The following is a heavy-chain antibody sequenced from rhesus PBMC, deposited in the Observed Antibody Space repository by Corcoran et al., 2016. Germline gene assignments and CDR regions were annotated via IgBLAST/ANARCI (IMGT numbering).Heavy chain of an antibody. CDR1: GFTFSSYG. D-gene: IGHD6-25*01. V-gene: IGHV3S5*01. J-gene: IGHJ4*01. CDR2: IYSCGRST. Sequence: EVQLVETGGGLVQPGGSLKLSCAASGFTFSSYGMSWVRQAPGKGLVWVSAIYSCGRSTDYAYSWKGRFTISRDNSNNTLSLQMNSLRAEDTAVYYCAKVGYSGSWGDWGQGVLVTVS. CDR3: AKVGYSGSWGD.